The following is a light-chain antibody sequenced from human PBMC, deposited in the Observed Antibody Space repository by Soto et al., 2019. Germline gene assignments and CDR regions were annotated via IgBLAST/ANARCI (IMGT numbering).Light chain of an antibody. V-gene: IGLV2-23*02. CDR2: GVT. CDR3: CSYVGNDTYV. CDR1: GSDIGTYNS. Sequence: QAVLTQPASVSGSPGQSITISCSGTGSDIGTYNSVSWYQQHPGNAPKLVIYGVTGRPSGVPTRFSAYKFGNTASLTISGLQAEDEADYYCCSYVGNDTYVFGGGTKLTVL. J-gene: IGLJ2*01.